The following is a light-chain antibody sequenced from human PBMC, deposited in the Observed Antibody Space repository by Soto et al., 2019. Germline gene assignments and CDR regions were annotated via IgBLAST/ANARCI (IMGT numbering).Light chain of an antibody. CDR3: ISYTGSSTSYV. J-gene: IGLJ1*01. CDR1: RGDVGSYNH. CDR2: EVT. V-gene: IGLV2-14*01. Sequence: QSLLTQPASVSGSPGQSITISCSGTRGDVGSYNHVAWYQQFPGKTPKLIIYEVTYRPSGVSHRFSASKSGNTASLTISGLQAEDEADYYCISYTGSSTSYVFGTGTKVTVL.